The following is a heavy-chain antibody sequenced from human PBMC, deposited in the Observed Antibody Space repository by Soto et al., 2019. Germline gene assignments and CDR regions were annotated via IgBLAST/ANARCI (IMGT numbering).Heavy chain of an antibody. J-gene: IGHJ4*02. CDR1: GFTFGDYA. CDR3: TRDPQGSYYDFWSGYSIDY. D-gene: IGHD3-3*01. Sequence: PGGSLRLSCTASGFTFGDYAMSWFRQAPGKGLEWVGFIRSKAYGGTTEYAASVKGRFTISRDDSKSIAYLQMNSLKTEDTAVYYCTRDPQGSYYDFWSGYSIDYWGQGTLVTVSS. CDR2: IRSKAYGGTT. V-gene: IGHV3-49*03.